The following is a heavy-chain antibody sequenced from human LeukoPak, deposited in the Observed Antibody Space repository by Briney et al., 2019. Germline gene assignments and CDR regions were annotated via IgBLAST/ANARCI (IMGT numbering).Heavy chain of an antibody. V-gene: IGHV3-53*01. CDR2: IYSGGST. D-gene: IGHD1-26*01. CDR1: GFTFSNAW. J-gene: IGHJ6*02. CDR3: ARPTVGYYYGMDV. Sequence: GGSLRLSCAASGFTFSNAWMSWVRQAPGKGLEWVSVIYSGGSTYYADSVKGRFTISRDNSKNTLYLQMNSLRAEDTAVYYCARPTVGYYYGMDVWGQGTTVTVSS.